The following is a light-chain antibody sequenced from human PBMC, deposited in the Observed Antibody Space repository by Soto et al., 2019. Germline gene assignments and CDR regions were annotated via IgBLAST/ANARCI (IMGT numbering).Light chain of an antibody. CDR2: GVS. J-gene: IGKJ1*01. CDR3: QHYGSSWLT. Sequence: EIVLTQSPGTLSLSPGERATLSCRASQSVSSSYLSWYQQKPDQTPRLLIYGVSRRATGIPDRFSGSGSGTDFTLTISRLEPEDFAVYYCQHYGSSWLTFGQGTKVEIK. CDR1: QSVSSSY. V-gene: IGKV3-20*01.